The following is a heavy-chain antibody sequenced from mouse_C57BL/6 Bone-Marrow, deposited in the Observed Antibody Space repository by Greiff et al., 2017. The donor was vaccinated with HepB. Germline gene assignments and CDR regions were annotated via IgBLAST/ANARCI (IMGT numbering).Heavy chain of an antibody. D-gene: IGHD2-12*01. CDR2: IHPNSGST. Sequence: QVQLKQPGAELVKPGASVKLSCKASGYTFTSYWMHWVKQRPGQGPEWIGMIHPNSGSTNYNEKFKSKATLTVDKSSSTAYMQLSSLTSEDSAVYYCASSPYYTLDYWGQGTTLTVSS. CDR1: GYTFTSYW. J-gene: IGHJ2*01. CDR3: ASSPYYTLDY. V-gene: IGHV1-64*01.